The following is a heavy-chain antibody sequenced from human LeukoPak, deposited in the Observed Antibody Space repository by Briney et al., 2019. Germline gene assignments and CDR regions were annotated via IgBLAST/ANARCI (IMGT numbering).Heavy chain of an antibody. CDR3: VNFFGGEYPDS. CDR2: IKEDGSEK. CDR1: GFTFSRYW. V-gene: IGHV3-7*01. Sequence: PGGSLRLSCAASGFTFSRYWMSWVRQAPGKGLEWVANIKEDGSEKCYVDSVKGRFTISRDNAKNSLYLQMNSLRGEDTAVYYCVNFFGGEYPDSWGQGTQVAVSS. D-gene: IGHD3-10*01. J-gene: IGHJ4*02.